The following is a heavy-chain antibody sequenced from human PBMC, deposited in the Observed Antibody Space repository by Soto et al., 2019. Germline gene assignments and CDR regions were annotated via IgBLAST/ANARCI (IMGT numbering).Heavy chain of an antibody. CDR2: ITGSGAST. V-gene: IGHV3-23*01. Sequence: LRLSCEASGFTFSSYAMSWVRQAPGRGLEWVSGITGSGASTYYADSVKGRFTISRDNSKNTMYLQMNSLRADDTAVYYCAKGRLQPFDYWGQGTLVTVSS. D-gene: IGHD4-4*01. CDR1: GFTFSSYA. CDR3: AKGRLQPFDY. J-gene: IGHJ4*02.